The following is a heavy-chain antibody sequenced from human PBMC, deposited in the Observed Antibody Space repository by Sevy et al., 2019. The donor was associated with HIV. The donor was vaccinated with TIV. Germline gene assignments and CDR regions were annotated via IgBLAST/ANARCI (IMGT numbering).Heavy chain of an antibody. CDR2: IKQEGSEK. V-gene: IGHV3-7*01. Sequence: GGSLRLSCAASGFTFSSYWMSWVRQAPGKGLEWVANIKQEGSEKYYVDSVKGRFTISRVNAKKSLYLQMNSLRAEDTAVYYCARDWLLWFGEPGSMDVWGQGTTVTVSS. D-gene: IGHD3-10*01. CDR1: GFTFSSYW. CDR3: ARDWLLWFGEPGSMDV. J-gene: IGHJ6*02.